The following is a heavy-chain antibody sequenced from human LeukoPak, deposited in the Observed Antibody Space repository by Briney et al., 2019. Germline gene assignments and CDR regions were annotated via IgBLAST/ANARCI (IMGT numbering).Heavy chain of an antibody. CDR3: ARDIDGGNPHQGP. D-gene: IGHD4-23*01. V-gene: IGHV1-46*01. CDR1: GGTFSSYT. J-gene: IGHJ5*02. CDR2: INPSGGST. Sequence: ASVKVSCKASGGTFSSYTISWVRQAPGQGLEWMGIINPSGGSTSYAQKFQGRVTMTRDTSTSTVYMELSSLRSEDTAVYYCARDIDGGNPHQGPWGQGTLVTVSS.